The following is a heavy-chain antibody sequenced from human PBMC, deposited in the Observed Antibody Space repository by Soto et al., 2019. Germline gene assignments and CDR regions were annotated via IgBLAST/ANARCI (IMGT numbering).Heavy chain of an antibody. Sequence: QVQLVESGGGVVQPGRSLRLSCAASGFTFSSYGMHWVRQAPGKGLEWVAVIWYDGSNKYYADSVKGRFTISRDNSKNPLYLQMNSLRAEDTAVYYCASLPTVTYLGAFDIWGQGTMVTVSS. CDR1: GFTFSSYG. D-gene: IGHD4-17*01. J-gene: IGHJ3*02. V-gene: IGHV3-33*01. CDR3: ASLPTVTYLGAFDI. CDR2: IWYDGSNK.